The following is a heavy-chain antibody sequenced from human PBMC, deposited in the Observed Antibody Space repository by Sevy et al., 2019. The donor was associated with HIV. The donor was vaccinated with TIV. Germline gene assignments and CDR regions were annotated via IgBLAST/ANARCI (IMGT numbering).Heavy chain of an antibody. V-gene: IGHV4-59*01. CDR2: IYHTGST. J-gene: IGHJ5*02. CDR1: GGSISYYY. Sequence: SETLSLTCSVSGGSISYYYWSWIRQPPGKGLEWIGYIYHTGSTNYNPSLKSRVTISIDTSKNHFALKLTSVTAADTAINYCARAPPFRSASDSLNWFDPWGQGTLVTVSS. D-gene: IGHD5-12*01. CDR3: ARAPPFRSASDSLNWFDP.